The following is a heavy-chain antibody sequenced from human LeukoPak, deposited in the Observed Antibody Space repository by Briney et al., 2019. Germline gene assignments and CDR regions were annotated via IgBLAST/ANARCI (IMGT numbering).Heavy chain of an antibody. D-gene: IGHD1-7*01. Sequence: ASVKVSCKASGYTLTRYFIHWVRQAPGQGLEWMGIINPNGGSTSYPQKFQGRVTMTRDTSTNTVYMELSSLKSEDTAVYYCASITRITPGPDDSDFWGQGTMVTVSS. V-gene: IGHV1-46*01. CDR3: ASITRITPGPDDSDF. CDR1: GYTLTRYF. J-gene: IGHJ3*01. CDR2: INPNGGST.